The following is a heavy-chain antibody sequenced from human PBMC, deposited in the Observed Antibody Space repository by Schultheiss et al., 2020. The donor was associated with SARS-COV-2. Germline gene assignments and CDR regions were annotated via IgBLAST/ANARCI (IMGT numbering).Heavy chain of an antibody. CDR3: AKGRWWYFDL. V-gene: IGHV3-9*01. J-gene: IGHJ2*01. CDR2: ISWNSGSI. D-gene: IGHD6-13*01. CDR1: GFTFSSYE. Sequence: GGSLRLSCAASGFTFSSYEMNWVRQAPGKGLEWVSGISWNSGSIGYADSVKGRFTISRDNAKNSLYLQMNSLRAEDTALYYCAKGRWWYFDLWGRGTLVTVSS.